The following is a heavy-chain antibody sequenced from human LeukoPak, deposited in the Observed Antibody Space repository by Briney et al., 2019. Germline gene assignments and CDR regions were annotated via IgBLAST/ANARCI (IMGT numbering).Heavy chain of an antibody. CDR1: GGSISVYH. J-gene: IGHJ6*01. D-gene: IGHD1-7*01. CDR3: AKEGMGSEATTADGAFAI. Sequence: KTSETQALPCTVSGGSISVYHWSWIRQPPGKGLEWIGYLYDTGITNYNPSLKSRVTIAVDTFENQISLKLSSVTAADTAVYFCAKEGMGSEATTADGAFAIWGHGTTGTVS. CDR2: LYDTGIT. V-gene: IGHV4-4*08.